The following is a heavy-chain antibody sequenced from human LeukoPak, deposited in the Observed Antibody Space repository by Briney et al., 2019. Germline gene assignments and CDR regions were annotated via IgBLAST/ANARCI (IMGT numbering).Heavy chain of an antibody. CDR3: ARMGTLPYCSGGSCYFALDY. J-gene: IGHJ4*02. D-gene: IGHD2-15*01. CDR1: GYTFTNYG. Sequence: ASVKVSCKASGYTFTNYGISWVRQAPGQGLEWMGWISVNNGNTEYAQKFQGRVTMTTDTSTTTAYMEVRSLRSEDTAVYYRARMGTLPYCSGGSCYFALDYWGQGTLVTVSS. V-gene: IGHV1-18*01. CDR2: ISVNNGNT.